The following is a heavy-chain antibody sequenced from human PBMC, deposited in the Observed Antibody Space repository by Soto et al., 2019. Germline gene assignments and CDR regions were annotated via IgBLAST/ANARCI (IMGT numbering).Heavy chain of an antibody. D-gene: IGHD2-2*01. J-gene: IGHJ3*02. Sequence: EVQLVESGGGLVQPGGSLRLSCAVSGFTVSSNYMSWVRQAPGKGLEWVSIIYSGGNTYYADSVKGRFTISRHNSKNTLYLQMNSLRADDTAMYYCARRPIGYCGSYNCHGAFDIWGQGTMVTVSS. V-gene: IGHV3-53*04. CDR2: IYSGGNT. CDR3: ARRPIGYCGSYNCHGAFDI. CDR1: GFTVSSNY.